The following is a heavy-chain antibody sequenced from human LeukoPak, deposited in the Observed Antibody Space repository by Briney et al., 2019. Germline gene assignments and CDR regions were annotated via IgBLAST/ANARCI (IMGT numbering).Heavy chain of an antibody. D-gene: IGHD3-9*01. J-gene: IGHJ4*02. CDR2: ITGGGSGI. CDR1: GLTFSNYA. V-gene: IGHV3-23*01. Sequence: YPGASLRLSCAASGLTFSNYAMSWVRQAPGKGLEWVSAITGGGSGIYYADSMKSRFTISRDNSKNTLYLQINGLRAEDTAVYYCAKWGDYDVLTGYYVSDYWGQGTLVTVSS. CDR3: AKWGDYDVLTGYYVSDY.